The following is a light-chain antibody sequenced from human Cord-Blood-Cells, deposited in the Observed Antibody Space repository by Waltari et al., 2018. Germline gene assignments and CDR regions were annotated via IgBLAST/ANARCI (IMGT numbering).Light chain of an antibody. CDR2: AAS. Sequence: DIQMTHSPFSLSASVGDRVTITCRASQSIISYLHLYQQKSGKAPKRLIYAASSLQSGVPYMFSGNGSGTGFTLTISSLRPEYCATYYCQQSYSTPLDTFGQVTKLEIK. CDR1: QSIISY. V-gene: IGKV1-39*01. J-gene: IGKJ2*01. CDR3: QQSYSTPLDT.